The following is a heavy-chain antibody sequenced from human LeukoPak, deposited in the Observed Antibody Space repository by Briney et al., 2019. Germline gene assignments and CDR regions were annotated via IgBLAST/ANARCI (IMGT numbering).Heavy chain of an antibody. CDR3: AKDVEPYNIKSFDY. J-gene: IGHJ4*02. D-gene: IGHD1-14*01. CDR2: IGGSGGST. V-gene: IGHV3-23*01. CDR1: GFTFSSYA. Sequence: GGSLRLSCAASGFTFSSYAMTWVRQAPGKGLEWVSTIGGSGGSTYYADSVKGRFTISRDNSKNTLYLQTNSLRAEDTAVYYCAKDVEPYNIKSFDYWGQGTLVTVSS.